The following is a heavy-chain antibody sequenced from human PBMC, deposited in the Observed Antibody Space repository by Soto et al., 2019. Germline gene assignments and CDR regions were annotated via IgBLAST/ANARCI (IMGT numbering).Heavy chain of an antibody. V-gene: IGHV4-39*01. CDR3: ARLRSDFWAFDI. CDR1: GGSITTHTHY. D-gene: IGHD3-3*01. Sequence: SETLSLTCTVSGGSITTHTHYWAWIRQTPGEGLEWIATIHHGGTTYYNPSLESRVTISVDTSKNQFALKLSSVTAADTAVYYGARLRSDFWAFDIWGQGTKVTVSS. J-gene: IGHJ3*02. CDR2: IHHGGTT.